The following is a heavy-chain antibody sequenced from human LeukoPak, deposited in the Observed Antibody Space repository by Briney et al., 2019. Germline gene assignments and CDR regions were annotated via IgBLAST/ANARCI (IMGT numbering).Heavy chain of an antibody. Sequence: PGGSLRLSCAASGFTFSSYAMHWVRQAPGKGLEYVSAISSNGGSTYYANSVKGRFTISRDNSKNTLYLQMGSLRAEDMAVYYCARGGTYCSSTSCEEDWFDPWGQGTLVTVSS. CDR3: ARGGTYCSSTSCEEDWFDP. CDR2: ISSNGGST. CDR1: GFTFSSYA. J-gene: IGHJ5*02. D-gene: IGHD2-2*01. V-gene: IGHV3-64*01.